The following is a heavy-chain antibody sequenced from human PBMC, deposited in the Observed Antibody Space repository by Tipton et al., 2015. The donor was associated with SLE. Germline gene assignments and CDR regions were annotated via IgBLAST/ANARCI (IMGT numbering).Heavy chain of an antibody. CDR1: GGSISSSSYY. CDR2: IYYSGST. V-gene: IGHV4-39*07. CDR3: ARSGSDGRYFDY. Sequence: TLSLTCTVSGGSISSSSYYWGWIRQPPGKGLEWIGSIYYSGSTNYNPSLKSRVTISVDTSRNQFSLKLSSVTAADTAVYYCARSGSDGRYFDYWGQGTLVTVSS. D-gene: IGHD3-10*01. J-gene: IGHJ4*02.